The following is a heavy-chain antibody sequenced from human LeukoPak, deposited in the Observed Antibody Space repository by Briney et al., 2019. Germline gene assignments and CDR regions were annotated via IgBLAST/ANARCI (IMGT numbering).Heavy chain of an antibody. CDR1: GYTFTSYG. D-gene: IGHD2-15*01. CDR2: INPSGGST. CDR3: ARVWCSGGSCYSSRGAFDI. Sequence: ASVKVSCKASGYTFTSYGISWVRQAPGQGLEWMGIINPSGGSTSYAQKFQGRVTITADESTSTAYMELSSLRYEDTAVYYCARVWCSGGSCYSSRGAFDIWGQGTMVTVSS. V-gene: IGHV1-46*01. J-gene: IGHJ3*02.